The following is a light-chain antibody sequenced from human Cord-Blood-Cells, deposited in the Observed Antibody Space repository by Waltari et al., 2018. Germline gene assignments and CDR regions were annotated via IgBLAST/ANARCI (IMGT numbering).Light chain of an antibody. CDR3: QVWDSSSDHVV. CDR2: YDS. J-gene: IGLJ2*01. CDR1: NIGSKS. Sequence: SYVLTQPPSVSVAPGKTARITCGGNNIGSKSGHWYQQKPGQAPGRVIYYDSDRPSGIPERFSGSNSGNTATLTISRVEAGDEADYYCQVWDSSSDHVVFGGGTKVTVL. V-gene: IGLV3-21*04.